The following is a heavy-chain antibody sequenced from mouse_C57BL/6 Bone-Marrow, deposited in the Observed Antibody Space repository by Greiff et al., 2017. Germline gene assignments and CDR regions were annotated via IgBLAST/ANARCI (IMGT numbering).Heavy chain of an antibody. J-gene: IGHJ4*01. Sequence: VKLQQPGAELVKPGASVKLSCKASGYTFTSYWMHWVKQRPGRGLEWIGRIDPNSGGTKYNEKFKSKATLTVDKPSSTAYIQLSSLTSEDSAVYYCARENDGYYDYYAMDYWGQGTSGTVSS. V-gene: IGHV1-72*01. CDR3: ARENDGYYDYYAMDY. CDR1: GYTFTSYW. D-gene: IGHD2-3*01. CDR2: IDPNSGGT.